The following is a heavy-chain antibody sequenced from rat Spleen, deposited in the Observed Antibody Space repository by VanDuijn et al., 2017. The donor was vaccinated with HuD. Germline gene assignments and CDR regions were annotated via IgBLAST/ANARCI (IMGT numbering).Heavy chain of an antibody. J-gene: IGHJ4*01. Sequence: EVQLVESGGGLVQPGRSLKLSCAASGFTFSNYDMAWVRQAPTKGLEWVASISPSGGSTYYRDSVKGRFTVSSDNAKSTLYLQMDSLRSEDTATYYCARGDRYNPDYVMDAWGQGASVTVSS. CDR3: ARGDRYNPDYVMDA. CDR1: GFTFSNYD. D-gene: IGHD1-5*01. CDR2: ISPSGGST. V-gene: IGHV5-25*01.